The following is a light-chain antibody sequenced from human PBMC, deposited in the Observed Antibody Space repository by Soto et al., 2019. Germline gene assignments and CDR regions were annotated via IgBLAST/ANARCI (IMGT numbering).Light chain of an antibody. J-gene: IGKJ4*01. CDR2: DAS. CDR1: QSVSSY. CDR3: QQRSNWLT. Sequence: EIVLTQSPATLSLSPGERATLSCRASQSVSSYLAWYQQNRGQAPRLLIYDASNVATGIPARFSGSGSGTDFTLTISSLEPEDFAVYYCQQRSNWLTFGGGTKVDIK. V-gene: IGKV3-11*01.